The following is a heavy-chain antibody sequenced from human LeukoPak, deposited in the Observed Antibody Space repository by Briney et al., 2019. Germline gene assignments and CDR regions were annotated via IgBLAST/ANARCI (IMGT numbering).Heavy chain of an antibody. D-gene: IGHD6-19*01. CDR2: IYYSGST. CDR3: ARQYSSGWYYFDY. CDR1: GGSISSYY. Sequence: SETLSLTCTVSGGSISSYYWSWIRQPPGKGLEWIGYIYYSGSTNYSPSLKSRVTISVDTSKNQFSLKLSSVTAADTAVYYCARQYSSGWYYFDYWGQGTLVTVSS. J-gene: IGHJ4*02. V-gene: IGHV4-59*08.